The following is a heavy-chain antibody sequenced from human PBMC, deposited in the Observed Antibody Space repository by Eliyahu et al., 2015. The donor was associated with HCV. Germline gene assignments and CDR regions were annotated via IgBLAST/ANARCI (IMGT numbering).Heavy chain of an antibody. Sequence: QVQLVESGGGVVQPGRSLRLSCAASXFTFXSYGMHWVRQAPGKGLEWVAVISYDGSNKYYAXSVKGRFTISRDNSKNTLYLQMNSLRAEDTAVYYCAKELSVAGLDYWGQGTLVTVSS. CDR1: XFTFXSYG. CDR2: ISYDGSNK. CDR3: AKELSVAGLDY. V-gene: IGHV3-30*18. J-gene: IGHJ4*02. D-gene: IGHD6-19*01.